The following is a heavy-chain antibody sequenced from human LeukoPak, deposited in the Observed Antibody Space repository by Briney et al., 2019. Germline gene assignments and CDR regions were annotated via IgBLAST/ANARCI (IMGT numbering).Heavy chain of an antibody. V-gene: IGHV3-23*01. Sequence: GGSLRLSCAASGFTFSSYAMSWVRQAPGKGLEWVSAISGSGGSTFYADSVKGRFTISRDNPKNTVDLQMNSLRAEDTAVYYCVKVSSNYYGSGSYQTLDYWGQGTLVTVSS. D-gene: IGHD3-10*01. CDR3: VKVSSNYYGSGSYQTLDY. CDR2: ISGSGGST. J-gene: IGHJ4*02. CDR1: GFTFSSYA.